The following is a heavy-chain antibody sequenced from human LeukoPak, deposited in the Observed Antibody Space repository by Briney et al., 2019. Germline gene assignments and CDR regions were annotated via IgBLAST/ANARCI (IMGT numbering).Heavy chain of an antibody. CDR1: GYTFTSYA. V-gene: IGHV7-4-1*02. CDR3: ARDFYDFWSAERRDFDY. CDR2: INTNTGNP. D-gene: IGHD3-3*01. Sequence: ASVKVSCEASGYTFTSYAMNWVRQAPGQGLEWMGWINTNTGNPTYAQGFTGRFVFSLDTSVSTAYLQISSLKAEDTAVYYCARDFYDFWSAERRDFDYWGQGTLVTVSS. J-gene: IGHJ4*02.